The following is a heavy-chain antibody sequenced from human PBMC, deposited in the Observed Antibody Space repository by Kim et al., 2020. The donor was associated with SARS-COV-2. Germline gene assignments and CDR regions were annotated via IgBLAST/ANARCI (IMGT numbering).Heavy chain of an antibody. CDR2: YN. D-gene: IGHD6-6*01. J-gene: IGHJ4*02. CDR3: ARDSVRHFEY. V-gene: IGHV6-1*01. Sequence: YNDYAISVKSRITSNPDTSKNQFSLQLNSVTPEDTAVYYCARDSVRHFEYWGQGTLVTVSS.